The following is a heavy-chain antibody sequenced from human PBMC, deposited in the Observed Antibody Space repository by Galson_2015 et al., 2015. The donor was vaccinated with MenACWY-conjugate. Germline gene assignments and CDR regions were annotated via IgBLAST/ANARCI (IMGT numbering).Heavy chain of an antibody. CDR2: IRYDGSNK. CDR3: AKDLSMVRGGGGVDY. D-gene: IGHD3-10*01. J-gene: IGHJ4*02. Sequence: SLRLSCAASGFTFSSYGMHWVRQAPGKGLEWVAFIRYDGSNKYYADSVKGRFTISRDNSKNTLYLQMNSLRAEDTAVYYCAKDLSMVRGGGGVDYWGQGTLVTVSS. CDR1: GFTFSSYG. V-gene: IGHV3-30*02.